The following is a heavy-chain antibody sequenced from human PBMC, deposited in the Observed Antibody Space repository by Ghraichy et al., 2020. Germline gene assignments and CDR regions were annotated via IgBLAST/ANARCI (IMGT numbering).Heavy chain of an antibody. CDR1: GFTFSSYA. CDR2: ISYDGSNK. J-gene: IGHJ4*02. D-gene: IGHD4-11*01. V-gene: IGHV3-30*04. CDR3: ARERRPYSNSRNFDY. Sequence: GGSLRLSCAASGFTFSSYAMHWVRQAPGKGLEWVAVISYDGSNKYYADSVKGRFTISRDNSKNTLYLQMNSLRADDTAVYYCARERRPYSNSRNFDYWGQGTLVTVSS.